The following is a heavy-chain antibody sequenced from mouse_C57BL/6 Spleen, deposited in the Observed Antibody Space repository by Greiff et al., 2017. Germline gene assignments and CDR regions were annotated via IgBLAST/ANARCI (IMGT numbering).Heavy chain of an antibody. Sequence: VKLMESGPGLVAPSQSLSITCTVSGFSLTSYGVSWVRQPPGKGLEWLGVIWGDGSTNYHSALISRLSICTDNSKSQDSLKLNSRQTDDTATDYCARIYSSYVPYAMDYWGQGTSVTVSS. V-gene: IGHV2-3*01. J-gene: IGHJ4*01. D-gene: IGHD1-1*01. CDR1: GFSLTSYG. CDR2: IWGDGST. CDR3: ARIYSSYVPYAMDY.